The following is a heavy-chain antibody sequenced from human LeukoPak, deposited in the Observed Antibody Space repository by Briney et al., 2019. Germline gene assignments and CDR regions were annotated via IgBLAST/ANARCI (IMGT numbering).Heavy chain of an antibody. V-gene: IGHV3-74*01. J-gene: IGHJ4*02. CDR1: GFTFSSYW. CDR2: ISSDERRT. CDR3: ARAPPDFGFDY. Sequence: CLRLSCAASGFTFSSYWTHWVRQAPGNGLVWVSRISSDERRTSYAVSVKGRFTISRDNAKHTLYLQMNSLRAEDTAVYYCARAPPDFGFDYWGQGTLVTVSS. D-gene: IGHD3-3*01.